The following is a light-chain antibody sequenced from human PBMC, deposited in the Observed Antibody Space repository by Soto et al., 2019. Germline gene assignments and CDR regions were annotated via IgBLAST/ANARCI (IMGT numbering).Light chain of an antibody. V-gene: IGKV3-11*01. CDR1: QSVSLH. CDR3: QQRRDWPLT. CDR2: DAS. J-gene: IGKJ4*01. Sequence: EIVLTQSPANLSLSPGERATLSCRASQSVSLHLAWYQQKPGQAPRLLIYDASNRATGVPGRFSGSGSGADFTLTISSLEPEDVAIYFCQQRRDWPLTFGSGTRVDIK.